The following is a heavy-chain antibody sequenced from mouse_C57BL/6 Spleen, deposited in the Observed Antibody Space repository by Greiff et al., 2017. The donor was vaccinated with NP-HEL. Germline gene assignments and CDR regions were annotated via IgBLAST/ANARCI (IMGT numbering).Heavy chain of an antibody. V-gene: IGHV5-17*01. Sequence: EVQLVESGGGLVKPGGSLKLSCAASGFTFSDYGMHWVRQAPEKGLEWVAYISSGSSTIYYADTVKGRFTISRDNAKNTLFLQMTSLRSEDTAMYYCARPPPDGWYFDVWGTGTTVTVTS. CDR1: GFTFSDYG. J-gene: IGHJ1*03. CDR2: ISSGSSTI. CDR3: ARPPPDGWYFDV.